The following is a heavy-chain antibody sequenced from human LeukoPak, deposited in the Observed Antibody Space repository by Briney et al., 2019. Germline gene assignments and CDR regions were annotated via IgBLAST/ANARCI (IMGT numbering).Heavy chain of an antibody. J-gene: IGHJ4*02. CDR1: GGSISSYY. V-gene: IGHV4-59*08. CDR2: INYSGRT. CDR3: ARRAPYSYEWSTLDY. D-gene: IGHD5-18*01. Sequence: SETLSLTCTVSGGSISSYYWSWIRQPPGKGLEWIGYINYSGRTDYNPSLKGRVTISVDTSKNQFSLKLSSVTAADTAVYYCARRAPYSYEWSTLDYWGQGTLVTVSS.